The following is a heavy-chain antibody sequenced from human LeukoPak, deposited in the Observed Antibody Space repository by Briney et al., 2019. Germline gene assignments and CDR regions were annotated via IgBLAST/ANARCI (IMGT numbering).Heavy chain of an antibody. CDR3: ARESYCSGGSCTGYFQH. CDR2: IIPILGIA. D-gene: IGHD2-15*01. J-gene: IGHJ1*01. Sequence: SVKVSCKASGGTFSSYAISWVRQAPGQGLEWMGRIIPILGIANYAQKFQGRVTITADKSTSTAYMELSSLRSEDTAVYYCARESYCSGGSCTGYFQHWGQGTLVTVSS. V-gene: IGHV1-69*04. CDR1: GGTFSSYA.